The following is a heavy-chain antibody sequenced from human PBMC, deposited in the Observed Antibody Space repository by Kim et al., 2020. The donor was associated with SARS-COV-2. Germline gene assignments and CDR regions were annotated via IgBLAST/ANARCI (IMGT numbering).Heavy chain of an antibody. D-gene: IGHD6-13*01. V-gene: IGHV4-34*01. Sequence: SETLSLTCAVYGGSFSGYYWSWIRQPPGKGLEWIGEINHSGSTNYNPSLKSRVTISVDTSKNQFSLKLSSVTAADTAVYYCARGPWTRWQQLVPLLYFQHWGQGTLVSVSS. J-gene: IGHJ1*01. CDR2: INHSGST. CDR3: ARGPWTRWQQLVPLLYFQH. CDR1: GGSFSGYY.